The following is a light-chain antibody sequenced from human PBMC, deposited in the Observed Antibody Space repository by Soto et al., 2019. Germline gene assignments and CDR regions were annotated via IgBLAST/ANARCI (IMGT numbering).Light chain of an antibody. Sequence: QSALTQPASVSGSPGQSITISCTGTNSDVGSYNLVSWYQQHPGKAPKLKIYEVIKRPSGVSNRFSGSKSGNTASLTISGLQAEDEADYYCCSYAGSSTVVFGGGTKVTVL. CDR1: NSDVGSYNL. V-gene: IGLV2-23*02. CDR3: CSYAGSSTVV. J-gene: IGLJ2*01. CDR2: EVI.